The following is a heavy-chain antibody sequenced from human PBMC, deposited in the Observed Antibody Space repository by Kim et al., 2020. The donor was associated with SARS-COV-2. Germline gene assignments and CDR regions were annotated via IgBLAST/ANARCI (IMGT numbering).Heavy chain of an antibody. Sequence: ASVKVSCKASGYTFTSYYMHWVRQAPGQGLEWMGIINPSGGSTSYAQKFQGRVTMTRDTSTSTVYMELSSLRSEDTAVYYCASTRYQLHGPFGGMDVWGQGTTVTVSS. CDR2: INPSGGST. CDR1: GYTFTSYY. CDR3: ASTRYQLHGPFGGMDV. V-gene: IGHV1-46*01. D-gene: IGHD3-16*02. J-gene: IGHJ6*02.